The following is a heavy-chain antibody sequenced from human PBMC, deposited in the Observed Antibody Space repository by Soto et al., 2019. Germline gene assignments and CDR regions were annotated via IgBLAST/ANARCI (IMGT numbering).Heavy chain of an antibody. D-gene: IGHD3-9*01. J-gene: IGHJ4*02. V-gene: IGHV4-59*01. CDR2: IFYTGST. CDR3: ARVDWGSFDY. CDR1: GASLSGYY. Sequence: SETLSLTCTVSGASLSGYYWAWIRQPPGKGLEWIGNIFYTGSTDYNPSLKSRITMSLDTSRSHFSLKIRSVTTADTAVYYCARVDWGSFDYWGQGTLVTVSS.